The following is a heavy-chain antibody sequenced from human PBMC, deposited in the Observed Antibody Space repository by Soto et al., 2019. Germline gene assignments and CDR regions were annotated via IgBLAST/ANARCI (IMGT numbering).Heavy chain of an antibody. Sequence: PSETLSLTCSVSGDSISNSRFYWAWIRQPPGEGLEWIGSIYHTGNAYYNPSLKSRVTISVDTSKNQFSLKLSSVTAADTAVYYCARYFRGVISPFDYWGQGTLVTVSS. CDR1: GDSISNSRFY. CDR3: ARYFRGVISPFDY. CDR2: IYHTGNA. J-gene: IGHJ4*02. D-gene: IGHD3-10*01. V-gene: IGHV4-39*01.